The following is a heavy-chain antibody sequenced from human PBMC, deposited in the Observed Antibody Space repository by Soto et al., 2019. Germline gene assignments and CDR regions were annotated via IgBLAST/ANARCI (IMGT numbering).Heavy chain of an antibody. D-gene: IGHD3-10*01. CDR2: ITPKIGTT. CDR3: ARDVSVMTSVFGF. J-gene: IGHJ4*02. Sequence: QVHLVQSGAEAKRPGSSVRVSCRASGGTFYTYAFTWVRQAPVQGLEWMGGITPKIGTTKYAQKFHGRVTFSADESASSANMELSNLRSDDTAVYYCARDVSVMTSVFGFWGQGNLITVSS. CDR1: GGTFYTYA. V-gene: IGHV1-69*01.